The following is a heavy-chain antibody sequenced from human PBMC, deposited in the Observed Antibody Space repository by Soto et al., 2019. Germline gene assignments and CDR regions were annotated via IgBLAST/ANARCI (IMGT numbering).Heavy chain of an antibody. Sequence: SVTLSLTCPVAGGSISSGGYYWIWKRKHPGKGLEWIGYIYYSGSTYYNPSPKSRVTISVDTSKNQFSLKLSSVTAADTAVYYCARAVNRKRQLYNWFDPWGQGTLVTVSS. CDR1: GGSISSGGYY. J-gene: IGHJ5*02. V-gene: IGHV4-31*03. CDR2: IYYSGST. CDR3: ARAVNRKRQLYNWFDP.